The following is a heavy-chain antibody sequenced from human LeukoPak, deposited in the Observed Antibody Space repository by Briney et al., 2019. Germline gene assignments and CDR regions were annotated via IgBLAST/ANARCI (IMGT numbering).Heavy chain of an antibody. CDR2: IYTSGST. CDR3: ARQKCTSTSCPTKNASDI. J-gene: IGHJ3*02. Sequence: PSETLSLTCTVSGSISSYYWSWIRQPPGKGLEWIGYIYTSGSTNYNPSLKSRVTISVDTSKNQFSLDLSSVTAADTAVYYCARQKCTSTSCPTKNASDIWGQGTIVSVYS. CDR1: GSISSYY. D-gene: IGHD2-2*01. V-gene: IGHV4-4*09.